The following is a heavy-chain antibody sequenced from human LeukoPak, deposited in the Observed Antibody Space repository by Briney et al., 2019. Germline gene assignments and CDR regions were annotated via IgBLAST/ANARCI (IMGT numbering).Heavy chain of an antibody. CDR3: ARTSPSTGLYFEY. V-gene: IGHV3-48*03. J-gene: IGHJ4*02. Sequence: PGGSLRLSCVASGVTFSSYTMDWVRQAPGKGLEWVSYISDSGSTKYYADSVKGRFTISRDNAKNSLYLQMNSLRVEDTAIYFCARTSPSTGLYFEYWGQGTLVTVSS. CDR1: GVTFSSYT. D-gene: IGHD1-1*01. CDR2: ISDSGSTK.